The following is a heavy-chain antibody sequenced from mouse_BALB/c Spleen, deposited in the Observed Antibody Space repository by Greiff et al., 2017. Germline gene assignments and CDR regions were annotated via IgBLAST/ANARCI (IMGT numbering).Heavy chain of an antibody. CDR3: AREMDYGAMDY. CDR2: ISDGGSYT. V-gene: IGHV5-4*02. Sequence: EVQLVESGGGLVKPGGSLNLSCAASGFTFSDYYMYWVRQTPEKRLEWVATISDGGSYTYYPDSVKGRFTISRDNAKNNLYLQMSSLKSEDTAMYYCAREMDYGAMDYWGQGTSVTVSS. D-gene: IGHD1-1*02. J-gene: IGHJ4*01. CDR1: GFTFSDYY.